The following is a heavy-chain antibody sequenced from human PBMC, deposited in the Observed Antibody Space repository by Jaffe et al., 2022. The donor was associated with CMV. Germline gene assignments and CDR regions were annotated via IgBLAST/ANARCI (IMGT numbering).Heavy chain of an antibody. CDR3: ARARGSGYSYGLGDY. CDR2: IYYSGST. J-gene: IGHJ4*02. D-gene: IGHD5-18*01. Sequence: QLQLQESGPGLVKPSETLSLTCTVSGGSISSSSYYWGWIRQPPGKGLEWIGSIYYSGSTYYNPSLKSRVTISVDTSKNQFSLKLSSVTAADTAVYYCARARGSGYSYGLGDYWGQGTLVTVSS. V-gene: IGHV4-39*01. CDR1: GGSISSSSYY.